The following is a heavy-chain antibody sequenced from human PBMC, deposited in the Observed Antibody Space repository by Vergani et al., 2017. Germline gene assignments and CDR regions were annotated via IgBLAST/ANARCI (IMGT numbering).Heavy chain of an antibody. V-gene: IGHV1-46*01. CDR2: INPSGGHT. D-gene: IGHD4-17*01. Sequence: VQVVQSGAEVKKSGASVKVSCKTSGYTFSNYYMHWVRQAPGQALEWMGIINPSGGHTNYAQKFQGRVTMTRDTSTSTVYMELSSLRSEDTAVYYCATPQTVTTGGMEVWGQGTTVIVSS. J-gene: IGHJ6*02. CDR3: ATPQTVTTGGMEV. CDR1: GYTFSNYY.